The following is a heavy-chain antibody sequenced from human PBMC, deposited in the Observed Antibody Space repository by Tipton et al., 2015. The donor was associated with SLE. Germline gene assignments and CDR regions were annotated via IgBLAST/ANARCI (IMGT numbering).Heavy chain of an antibody. D-gene: IGHD2-2*01. CDR2: LFTGGDT. V-gene: IGHV3-66*01. CDR3: ARDSTRENFDY. J-gene: IGHJ4*02. Sequence: SLRLSCAASGFTVSSNYMSWVRQAPGKGLEWVSILFTGGDTYYTDSVKGRFTISRHNSENTLYLQMTSLRAEDTAVYYCARDSTRENFDYWGQGTLVTVSS. CDR1: GFTVSSNY.